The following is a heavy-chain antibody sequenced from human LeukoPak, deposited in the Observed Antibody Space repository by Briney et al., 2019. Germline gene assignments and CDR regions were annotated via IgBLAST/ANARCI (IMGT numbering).Heavy chain of an antibody. J-gene: IGHJ6*02. CDR2: IYYSGST. Sequence: SQTLSLTCTVSGGSISSGTYPWNWFRQHPGEGLEWIGYIYYSGSTFYNPSLKSRVSISVDTSKNQFSLKLSSVTAADTAVYYCARGRGVWGQGTTVTVSS. CDR3: ARGRGV. V-gene: IGHV4-31*03. CDR1: GGSISSGTYP.